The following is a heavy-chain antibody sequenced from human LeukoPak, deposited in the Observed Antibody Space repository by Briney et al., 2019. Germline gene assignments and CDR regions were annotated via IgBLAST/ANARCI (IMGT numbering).Heavy chain of an antibody. CDR2: IYHSGFT. J-gene: IGHJ4*02. CDR1: GGSFSGYY. V-gene: IGHV4-34*11. Sequence: SETLSLTCAVYGGSFSGYYWSWIRQPPGKGLEWIGSIYHSGFTHYNPSLKSRVSISVDTSKNQFSLKLTFVTAADTAVYFCARDEAPEYWGQGTLVTVSS. CDR3: ARDEAPEY.